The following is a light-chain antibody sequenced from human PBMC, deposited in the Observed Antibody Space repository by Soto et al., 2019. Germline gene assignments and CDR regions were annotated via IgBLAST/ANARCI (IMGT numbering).Light chain of an antibody. CDR3: SSYTRSSTSYV. J-gene: IGLJ1*01. CDR2: EVS. CDR1: SSDVGGYNY. Sequence: QAVVTQPASVSGSPGQSITISCTGTSSDVGGYNYVSWYQQHPGKAPKLMIYEVSNRPSRVSNRFSGSKSGNTASLTISRLQAEDEADYYCSSYTRSSTSYVFGTGTKVTVL. V-gene: IGLV2-14*01.